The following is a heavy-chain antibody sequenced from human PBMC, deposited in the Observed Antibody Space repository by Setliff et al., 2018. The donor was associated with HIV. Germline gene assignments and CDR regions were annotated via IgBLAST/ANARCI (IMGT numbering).Heavy chain of an antibody. J-gene: IGHJ4*02. CDR1: GFTFSPYS. CDR3: ARDSTVTTGADY. V-gene: IGHV3-48*04. CDR2: ISGDNRAI. Sequence: PGGSLRLSCAASGFTFSPYSMNWVRQAPGKGLEWISYISGDNRAIYYADSVKGRFTIFRDNAKNSHYLQMTSLRAEDTAVYYCARDSTVTTGADYWGQGTLVTVS. D-gene: IGHD4-17*01.